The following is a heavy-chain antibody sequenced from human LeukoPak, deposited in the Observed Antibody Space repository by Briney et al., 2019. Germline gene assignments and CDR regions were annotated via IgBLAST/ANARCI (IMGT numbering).Heavy chain of an antibody. D-gene: IGHD2-15*01. Sequence: GGSLRLSCAASGLIFGNYWITWVRQAPGKGLEWVASISQDGTEKFYVGSAEGRFTISRDNAKNSLYVQMNSLSAEDTALYFCATDGFCSGGACLRKNDFWGQGTLVGVSS. V-gene: IGHV3-7*01. CDR3: ATDGFCSGGACLRKNDF. J-gene: IGHJ4*02. CDR1: GLIFGNYW. CDR2: ISQDGTEK.